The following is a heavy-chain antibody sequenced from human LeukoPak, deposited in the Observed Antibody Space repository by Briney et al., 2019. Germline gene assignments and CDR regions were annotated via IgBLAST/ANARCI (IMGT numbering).Heavy chain of an antibody. D-gene: IGHD5-12*01. CDR2: ICYSWST. CDR1: GGSISSYY. CDR3: ARHTRPGYGGSENAFDI. J-gene: IGHJ3*02. Sequence: SETLSLTCTVSGGSISSYYWSWIRQPPGKGLEWIGYICYSWSTNYNPSLKSRVTISVDTSKNQFSLKLSSVTAADTAVYYCARHTRPGYGGSENAFDIWGQGTMVTVS. V-gene: IGHV4-59*08.